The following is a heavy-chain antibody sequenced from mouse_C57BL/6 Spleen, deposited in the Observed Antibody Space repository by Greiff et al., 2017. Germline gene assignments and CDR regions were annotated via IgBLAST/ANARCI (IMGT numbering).Heavy chain of an antibody. Sequence: VQVVESGPGLVQPSQSLSITCTVSGFSLTSYGVHWVRQSPGKGLEWLGVIWSGRSTDYNAAFISRLCISKNNSKSQVFFKMNSLQANDTAIYYCARGRDGYSYYFDYWGQGTTLTVSS. CDR1: GFSLTSYG. D-gene: IGHD2-3*01. CDR3: ARGRDGYSYYFDY. V-gene: IGHV2-2*02. J-gene: IGHJ2*01. CDR2: IWSGRST.